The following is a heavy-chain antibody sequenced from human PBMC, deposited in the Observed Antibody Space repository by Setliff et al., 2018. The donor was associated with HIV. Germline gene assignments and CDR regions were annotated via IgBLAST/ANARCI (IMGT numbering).Heavy chain of an antibody. V-gene: IGHV3-9*01. CDR2: ISWNSETI. J-gene: IGHJ6*02. CDR3: TKARAVGEFYYYSMDV. Sequence: SLRLSCAASGFTFDDYAMYWVRLLPGKGLEWVSGISWNSETIGYADSVKGRFTISRDNAKNSLYLQMSSLRVEDTALYYCTKARAVGEFYYYSMDVWGQGTTVPSP. D-gene: IGHD6-13*01. CDR1: GFTFDDYA.